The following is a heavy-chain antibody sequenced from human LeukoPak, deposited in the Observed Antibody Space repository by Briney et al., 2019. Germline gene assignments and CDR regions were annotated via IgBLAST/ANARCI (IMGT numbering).Heavy chain of an antibody. Sequence: TGGSLRLSCAASGFTFSSYAMHWVRQAPGKGLEWVAVISYDGSNKKYADSVKGRFTISRDNSKNTLYLQMNSLRAEDTAVYYCAREEFGAFDIWGQGTMVTVSS. CDR2: ISYDGSNK. D-gene: IGHD3-10*01. CDR3: AREEFGAFDI. CDR1: GFTFSSYA. V-gene: IGHV3-30*14. J-gene: IGHJ3*02.